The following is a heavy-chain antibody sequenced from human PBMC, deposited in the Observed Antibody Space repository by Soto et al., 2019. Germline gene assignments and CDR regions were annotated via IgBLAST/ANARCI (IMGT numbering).Heavy chain of an antibody. V-gene: IGHV1-46*03. CDR2: INPSGGST. Sequence: ASVKVSCKASGYTFTSYYMHWVRQAPGQGPEWMGIINPSGGSTSYAQKFQGRVTMTRDTSTSTVYMELSSLRSEDTAVYYCARDEIAAAGIDYWGQGTLVTVSS. D-gene: IGHD6-13*01. CDR3: ARDEIAAAGIDY. CDR1: GYTFTSYY. J-gene: IGHJ4*02.